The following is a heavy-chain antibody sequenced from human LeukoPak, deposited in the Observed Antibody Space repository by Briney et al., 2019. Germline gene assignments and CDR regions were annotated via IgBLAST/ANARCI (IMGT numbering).Heavy chain of an antibody. CDR1: GGTFSSYA. CDR2: IIPIFGTA. J-gene: IGHJ5*02. D-gene: IGHD3-22*01. Sequence: SVKVSCKASGGTFSSYAISWVRQAPGQGLEWMGGIIPIFGTANYAQKFQGRVTITADESTSTAYMELSSLRSEDTAVYYCAGVYDSSGYWWFDPWGQGTLVTVSS. V-gene: IGHV1-69*13. CDR3: AGVYDSSGYWWFDP.